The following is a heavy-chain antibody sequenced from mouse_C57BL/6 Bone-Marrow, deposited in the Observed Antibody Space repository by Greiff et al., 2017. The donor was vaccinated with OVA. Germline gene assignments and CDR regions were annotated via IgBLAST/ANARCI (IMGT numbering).Heavy chain of an antibody. J-gene: IGHJ2*01. CDR1: GYTFTSYD. D-gene: IGHD2-4*01. CDR2: IYPRDGST. V-gene: IGHV1-85*01. Sequence: VQVVESGPELVKPGASVKLSCKASGYTFTSYDINWVKQRPGQGLEWIGWIYPRDGSTKYNEKFKGKATLTVDTSSSTAYMELHSLTSEDSAVYFCARGDYDEKDYYFDYWGQGTTLTVSS. CDR3: ARGDYDEKDYYFDY.